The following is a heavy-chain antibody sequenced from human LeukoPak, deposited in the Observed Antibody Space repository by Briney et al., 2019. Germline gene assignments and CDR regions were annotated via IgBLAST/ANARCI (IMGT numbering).Heavy chain of an antibody. D-gene: IGHD3-22*01. CDR3: ARGYDSSGYYPG. V-gene: IGHV1-2*02. Sequence: ASVRVSCKASGYTFTGYYMHWVRQAPGQGLEWMGWINPNSGGTNYAQKFQGRVTMTRDTSISTAYMELSRLRSDDTAVYYCARGYDSSGYYPGWGQGTLVTVSS. CDR1: GYTFTGYY. J-gene: IGHJ4*02. CDR2: INPNSGGT.